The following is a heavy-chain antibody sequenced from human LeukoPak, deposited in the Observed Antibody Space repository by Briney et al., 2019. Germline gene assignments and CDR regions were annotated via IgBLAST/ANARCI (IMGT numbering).Heavy chain of an antibody. V-gene: IGHV3-20*04. J-gene: IGHJ4*02. Sequence: GGSLRLSCAASGYTFGDYGMSWVRQVPGKGLEWVSGTNRRGDITGYADFVKGRFTISRDNAKNSLYLQMNSLRAEDTAVYYCARGYCSGGSCYRPFDYWGQGTLVTVSS. CDR2: TNRRGDIT. CDR1: GYTFGDYG. CDR3: ARGYCSGGSCYRPFDY. D-gene: IGHD2-15*01.